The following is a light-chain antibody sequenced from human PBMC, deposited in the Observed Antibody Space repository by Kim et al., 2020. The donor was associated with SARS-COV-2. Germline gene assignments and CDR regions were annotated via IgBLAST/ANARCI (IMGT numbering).Light chain of an antibody. Sequence: ELTQPPSASGTPGQRVTISCSGSSSNIGSNYVYWYQQLPGAAPQLLIYRNNQRPSGVPDRLSGSKSDTSASLAISGLRSEDEADYYCAAWDDRLTGWVFGGGTQLTVL. V-gene: IGLV1-47*01. J-gene: IGLJ2*01. CDR1: SSNIGSNY. CDR2: RNN. CDR3: AAWDDRLTGWV.